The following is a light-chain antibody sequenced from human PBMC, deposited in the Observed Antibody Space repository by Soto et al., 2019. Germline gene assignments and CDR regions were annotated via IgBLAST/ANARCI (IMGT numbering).Light chain of an antibody. J-gene: IGLJ3*02. V-gene: IGLV3-21*02. Sequence: SYELTQPPSVSVAPGQTATITCGGNNIGTKSVHWYQQRPGQAPVVVVYHDSDRPSGISERFSGSNSGNTATLTITRVEAGDEADYSCSSYTSSSTPNWVFGGGTKLTVL. CDR2: HDS. CDR1: NIGTKS. CDR3: SSYTSSSTPNWV.